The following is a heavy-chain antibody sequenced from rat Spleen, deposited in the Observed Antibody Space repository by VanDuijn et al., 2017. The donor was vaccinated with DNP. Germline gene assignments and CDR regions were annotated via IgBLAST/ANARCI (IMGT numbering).Heavy chain of an antibody. D-gene: IGHD1-11*01. Sequence: EVQLVESGGGLVQPGRSLKLSCAVSGFTFSSFPMAWVRQAPKKGLEWVATISYEGSRTHYRDSVKGRFTISRDDAKSTLYLQMDSLRSEDTATYYCAGGGPDYWGQGVMVTVSS. CDR3: AGGGPDY. CDR2: ISYEGSRT. V-gene: IGHV5-7*01. CDR1: GFTFSSFP. J-gene: IGHJ2*01.